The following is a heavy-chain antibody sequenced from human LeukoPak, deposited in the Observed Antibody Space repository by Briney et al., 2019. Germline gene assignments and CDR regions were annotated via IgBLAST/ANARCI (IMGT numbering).Heavy chain of an antibody. D-gene: IGHD3-22*01. CDR2: ITTHNGNT. CDR1: GYTFTRYG. CDR3: ARHESYYSDSSRYYFLY. J-gene: IGHJ4*02. Sequence: ASVKVSCKASGYTFTRYGISWVRQAPGRGLEWMGWITTHNGNTNYAQKLQGRVTMTTDTSTSTAYMEVRSLRSDDTAVYYCARHESYYSDSSRYYFLYWGQGTLVTVSS. V-gene: IGHV1-18*01.